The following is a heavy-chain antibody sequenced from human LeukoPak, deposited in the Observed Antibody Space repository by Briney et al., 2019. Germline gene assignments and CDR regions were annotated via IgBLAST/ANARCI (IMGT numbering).Heavy chain of an antibody. CDR3: TTDRSRDPDAFDI. CDR1: GFTFSDYY. J-gene: IGHJ3*02. V-gene: IGHV3-11*01. CDR2: INFSGSSL. D-gene: IGHD2-21*02. Sequence: KPGGSLRLSCAASGFTFSDYYMNWIRQAPGKGLEWISYINFSGSSLYYADSVKGRFTISRDNAKNSLYPQMNSLRAEDMAVYYCTTDRSRDPDAFDIWGQGTMVTVSS.